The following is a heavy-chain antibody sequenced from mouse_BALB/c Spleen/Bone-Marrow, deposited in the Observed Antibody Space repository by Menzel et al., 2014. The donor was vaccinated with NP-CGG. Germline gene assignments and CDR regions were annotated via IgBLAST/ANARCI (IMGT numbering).Heavy chain of an antibody. CDR1: GYTFTDYW. Sequence: VQLQQSGAELVMPGASVKMSCKASGYTFTDYWMHWVKQRPGQGLEWIGAIDTSDSYTSYNRKFKGKATLTVDESSSTAYMQLSSLTSEDSAVYYCARDYYGRGWYFDVWGAGTTVTVSS. J-gene: IGHJ1*01. D-gene: IGHD1-1*01. CDR3: ARDYYGRGWYFDV. V-gene: IGHV1-69*01. CDR2: IDTSDSYT.